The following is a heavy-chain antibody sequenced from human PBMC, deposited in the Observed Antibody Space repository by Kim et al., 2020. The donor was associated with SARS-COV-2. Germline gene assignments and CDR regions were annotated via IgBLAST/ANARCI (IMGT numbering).Heavy chain of an antibody. CDR3: ARYGQSYDYVWGSYLAQSFDY. D-gene: IGHD3-16*02. Sequence: ASVKVSCKASGYTFTSYGISWVRQAPGQGLEWMGWISAYNGNTNYAQKLQGRVTMTTDTSTSTAYMELRSLRSDDTAVYYCARYGQSYDYVWGSYLAQSFDYWGQGTLVTVSS. CDR2: ISAYNGNT. V-gene: IGHV1-18*04. CDR1: GYTFTSYG. J-gene: IGHJ4*02.